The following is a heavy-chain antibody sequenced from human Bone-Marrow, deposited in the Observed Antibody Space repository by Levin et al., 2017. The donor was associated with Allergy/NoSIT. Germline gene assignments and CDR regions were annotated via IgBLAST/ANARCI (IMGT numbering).Heavy chain of an antibody. J-gene: IGHJ4*02. CDR2: ISWNSNAV. D-gene: IGHD6-13*01. V-gene: IGHV3-9*01. CDR1: GFDFDDYA. Sequence: PGGSLRLSCRASGFDFDDYAMNWVRQAPGKGLEWVSSISWNSNAVGYADSVRGRFTVSRDNVNNFVYLEMSSLRVEDTAFYFCAKDVSSSSPYYFHHWGQGTLVTVSS. CDR3: AKDVSSSSPYYFHH.